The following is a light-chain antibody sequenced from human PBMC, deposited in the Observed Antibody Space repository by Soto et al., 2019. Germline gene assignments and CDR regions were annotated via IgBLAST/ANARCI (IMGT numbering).Light chain of an antibody. Sequence: QSVLTQPPSASGTPGQRVTISCSGTSSNIETNNVNWYQQLPGTAPKLLIHGNDQRPSGIPDRFSGSKSGTSASLAISGLQSEDEAEYHCAAWDDSLNAPVFGGGTKLTVL. J-gene: IGLJ3*02. CDR1: SSNIETNN. V-gene: IGLV1-44*01. CDR2: GND. CDR3: AAWDDSLNAPV.